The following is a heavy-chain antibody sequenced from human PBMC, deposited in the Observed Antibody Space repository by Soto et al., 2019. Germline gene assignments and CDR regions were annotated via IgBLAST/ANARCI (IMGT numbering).Heavy chain of an antibody. Sequence: SETLSLTCAVYGGSFSGYYWSWIRQPPGKGLEWIGEINHSGSTNYNPSLKSRVTISVDTSKNQFSLKLGSVTAADTAVYYCARGQRGTYYDFWSGSQTQYYFDYWGQGTLVTVSS. J-gene: IGHJ4*02. V-gene: IGHV4-34*01. CDR3: ARGQRGTYYDFWSGSQTQYYFDY. CDR2: INHSGST. D-gene: IGHD3-3*01. CDR1: GGSFSGYY.